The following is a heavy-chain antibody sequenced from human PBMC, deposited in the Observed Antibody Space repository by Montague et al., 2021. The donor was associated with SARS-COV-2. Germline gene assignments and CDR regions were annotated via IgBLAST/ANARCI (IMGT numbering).Heavy chain of an antibody. CDR3: ARGSTGWYAIFGHYGMDV. J-gene: IGHJ6*02. D-gene: IGHD6-19*01. Sequence: SLRLSCAASRFTFSDFWMNWVRQAPGKGLEWVADIKHDGSEKSYVDSVKGRFTISRDNAKNSLYLQMNSLRAEDTAVYYCARGSTGWYAIFGHYGMDVWGQGTTVTVYS. CDR2: IKHDGSEK. CDR1: RFTFSDFW. V-gene: IGHV3-7*01.